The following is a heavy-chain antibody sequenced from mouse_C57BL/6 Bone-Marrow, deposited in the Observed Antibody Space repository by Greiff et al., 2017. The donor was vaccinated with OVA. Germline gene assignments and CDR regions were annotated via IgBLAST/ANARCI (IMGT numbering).Heavy chain of an antibody. CDR2: ISNGGGST. D-gene: IGHD2-2*01. CDR3: ARRGYGYDGFAY. J-gene: IGHJ3*01. Sequence: DVMLVESGGGLVQPGGSLKLSCAASGFTFSDYYMYWVRQTPEKRLEWVAYISNGGGSTYYPDTVKGRFTISRDNAKNTLYLQMSRLKSEDTAMYYCARRGYGYDGFAYWGQGTLVTVSA. V-gene: IGHV5-12*01. CDR1: GFTFSDYY.